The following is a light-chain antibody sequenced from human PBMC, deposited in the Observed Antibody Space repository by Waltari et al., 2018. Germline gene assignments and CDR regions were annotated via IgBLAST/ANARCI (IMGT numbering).Light chain of an antibody. Sequence: EIVITQSPATLSVSPGERVTLSCWASQSVSSNVAWYQQKPGQGPSLLIYDAYTRAPGIPARFSGSGSGTEFTLTISSLTSEDFAIYYCQQYINWPSFTFGPGTKVDIK. CDR1: QSVSSN. CDR2: DAY. CDR3: QQYINWPSFT. J-gene: IGKJ3*01. V-gene: IGKV3D-15*01.